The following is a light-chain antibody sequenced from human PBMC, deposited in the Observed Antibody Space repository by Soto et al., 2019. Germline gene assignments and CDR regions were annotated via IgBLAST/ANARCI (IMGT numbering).Light chain of an antibody. CDR1: QGIGND. V-gene: IGKV1-6*02. CDR2: AAA. CDR3: LQDHNYPLT. Sequence: AIQMAQSPSSLSASVGDRVTITCRASQGIGNDVGWFQQKPGKAPKLLIYAAATLQSGVPSRSSGSRSGTDFTLTISSLQPEDFATYYCLQDHNYPLTFGGGTKVENK. J-gene: IGKJ4*01.